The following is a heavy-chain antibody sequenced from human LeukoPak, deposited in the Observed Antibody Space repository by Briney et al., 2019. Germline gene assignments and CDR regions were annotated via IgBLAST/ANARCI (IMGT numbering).Heavy chain of an antibody. V-gene: IGHV4-31*03. D-gene: IGHD3-22*01. Sequence: SETLSLTCTVSGGSIISGDYYWTWIRQHPGKGLEWIGYIYYSGTTFYNPSLQSRLAISLDRSKNQFSLKLTSVTAADTAVYYCARGYDSSGYYYAPSLDYWGQGTLVTVSS. CDR1: GGSIISGDYY. J-gene: IGHJ4*02. CDR2: IYYSGTT. CDR3: ARGYDSSGYYYAPSLDY.